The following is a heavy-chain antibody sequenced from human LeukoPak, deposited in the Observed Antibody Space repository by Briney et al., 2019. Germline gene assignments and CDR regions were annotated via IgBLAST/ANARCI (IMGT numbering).Heavy chain of an antibody. CDR2: ISTTSTYI. J-gene: IGHJ4*02. D-gene: IGHD4-23*01. Sequence: GGSLRLSCAASGFTFSSYTMNWVRQAPGKGLEWVSAISTTSTYIYYADSVKGRFTISRDNAKNSLYLQMNSLRAEDTAVYYCARENTVAYLYWGQGTLVTVSS. CDR1: GFTFSSYT. CDR3: ARENTVAYLY. V-gene: IGHV3-21*04.